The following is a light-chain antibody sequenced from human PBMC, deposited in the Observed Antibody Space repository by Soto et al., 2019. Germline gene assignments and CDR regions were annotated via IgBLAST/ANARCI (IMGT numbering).Light chain of an antibody. Sequence: DIQMTQSPSSLSASVGDRVTITCRASQSISSYLNWYQQKPGKDPKVLIYAASSLERGVPSRFSGSGSGTDFTHTISSLQPEDFATYYCQQRYSTPMYTFGQGNKLEIK. V-gene: IGKV1-39*01. CDR3: QQRYSTPMYT. CDR1: QSISSY. CDR2: AAS. J-gene: IGKJ2*01.